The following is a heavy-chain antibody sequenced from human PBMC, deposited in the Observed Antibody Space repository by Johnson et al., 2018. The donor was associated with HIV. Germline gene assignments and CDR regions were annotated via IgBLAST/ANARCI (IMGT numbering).Heavy chain of an antibody. V-gene: IGHV3-30*18. Sequence: QVQLVESGGGLVKPGRSLRLSCAASGFTFNSYGMHWVRQAPGKGLEWVAVISYDGSNKYYADSVKGRFTMSRDNSKNTLYLRMNSLRAEDTAVYLCAKERGKRWLHPRDAFDIWGQGTMVTVSS. CDR3: AKERGKRWLHPRDAFDI. CDR2: ISYDGSNK. D-gene: IGHD5-24*01. CDR1: GFTFNSYG. J-gene: IGHJ3*02.